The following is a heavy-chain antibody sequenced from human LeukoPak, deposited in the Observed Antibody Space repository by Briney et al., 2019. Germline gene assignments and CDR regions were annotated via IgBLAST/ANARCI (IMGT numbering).Heavy chain of an antibody. CDR1: GVTSSTYT. Sequence: GGSLRLSCADPGVTSSTYTMSWVRQAPGKGLEWVSCISGSSVYIYYADSLKGRFTISRDNAKNSLYMQMNGLRAEDTAVYYCARVSVAGAVIDAFDIWGQGTMVTVSS. V-gene: IGHV3-21*01. CDR3: ARVSVAGAVIDAFDI. J-gene: IGHJ3*02. D-gene: IGHD6-19*01. CDR2: ISGSSVYI.